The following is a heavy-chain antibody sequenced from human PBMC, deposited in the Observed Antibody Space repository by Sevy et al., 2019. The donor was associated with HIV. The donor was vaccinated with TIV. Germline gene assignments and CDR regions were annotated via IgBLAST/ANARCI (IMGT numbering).Heavy chain of an antibody. J-gene: IGHJ4*02. CDR3: AKDRDSTYPLAQNDN. CDR1: GFTFSNYG. V-gene: IGHV3-30*18. Sequence: GGSLRLSCAASGFTFSNYGMHWVRQAPGKGLEWVAVISYDGNHKYYEDSVKGRFTISRDNSKKTLYLQMNSLRPEDTAIYYCAKDRDSTYPLAQNDNWGQGTLVTVSS. D-gene: IGHD6-13*01. CDR2: ISYDGNHK.